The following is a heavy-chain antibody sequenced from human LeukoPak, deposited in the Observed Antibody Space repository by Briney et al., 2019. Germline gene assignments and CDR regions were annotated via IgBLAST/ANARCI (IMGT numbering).Heavy chain of an antibody. CDR1: GFTFSDYY. Sequence: GGSLRLSCAASGFTFSDYYMSWIRQAPGKGLEWVSYISSSGSTIYYADSVKGRFTISRDNAKNSLYLQMNSLRAEDTAVYYCARDLTPLYGPMVVTPVFDYWGQGTLVTVSS. CDR2: ISSSGSTI. V-gene: IGHV3-11*04. D-gene: IGHD4-23*01. J-gene: IGHJ4*02. CDR3: ARDLTPLYGPMVVTPVFDY.